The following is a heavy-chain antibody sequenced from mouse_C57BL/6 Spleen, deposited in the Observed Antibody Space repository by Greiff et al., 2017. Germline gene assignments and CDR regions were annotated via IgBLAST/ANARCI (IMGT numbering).Heavy chain of an antibody. CDR3: ARAGTGFDY. D-gene: IGHD4-1*01. V-gene: IGHV1-19*01. CDR2: INPYNGGT. CDR1: GYTFTDYY. Sequence: VQLQQSGPVLVKPGASVKMSCKASGYTFTDYYMNWVKQSHGKSLEWIGVINPYNGGTSYNQKFKGKATLTVDKSSSTAYMELNSLTSEDSAVYYCARAGTGFDYWGQGTTLTVSS. J-gene: IGHJ2*01.